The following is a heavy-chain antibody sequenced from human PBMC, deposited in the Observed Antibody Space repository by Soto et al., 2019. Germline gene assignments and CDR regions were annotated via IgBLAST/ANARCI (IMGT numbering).Heavy chain of an antibody. D-gene: IGHD7-27*01. CDR2: IIPIFGTT. J-gene: IGHJ4*02. CDR3: ARGGANWGFGYYFDY. Sequence: SVKVSCKASGGTFSSSAISWVRQAPGQGLEWMGGIIPIFGTTNYAQKFQGRVTITADESTSTAYMELSSLRSEDMAVYYCARGGANWGFGYYFDYWGQGTLVTVSS. V-gene: IGHV1-69*13. CDR1: GGTFSSSA.